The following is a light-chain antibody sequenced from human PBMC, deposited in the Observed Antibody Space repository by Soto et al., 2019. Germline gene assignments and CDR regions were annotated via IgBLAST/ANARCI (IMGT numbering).Light chain of an antibody. CDR2: GAS. CDR3: KQYNSYSIT. CDR1: QTVIRNY. V-gene: IGKV3-20*01. Sequence: EIVCTQSPATLSLSPGERATLSCRASQTVIRNYLAWHQQKPGQTPRLLVYGASSRATGIPDRFSGSGSGTDFTLKIRRMETDDFATYYCKQYNSYSITVGQGKRREIK. J-gene: IGKJ5*01.